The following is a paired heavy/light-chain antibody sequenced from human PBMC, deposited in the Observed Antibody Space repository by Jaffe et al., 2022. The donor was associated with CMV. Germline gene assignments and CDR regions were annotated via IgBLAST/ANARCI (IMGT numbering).Light chain of an antibody. CDR3: QQYSSFAD. CDR1: QSISSW. V-gene: IGKV1-5*03. J-gene: IGKJ3*01. Sequence: DIQMTQSPSTLSASVGDRVTITCRASQSISSWLAWYQQKPGKAPNLLIYKASNLETGVPSRFSGSGSGTEFTLTISSLQPDDFATYYCQQYSSFADFGPGTKVDIK. CDR2: KAS.
Heavy chain of an antibody. Sequence: QITLKESGPTLVKPTQTLTLTCTFSGFSLRNSGVGVGWVRQSPGRALEWLSLIYWNDEKRYRASLKSRLTITKDTSKNQVVLTMTNMDPVDTATYYCAQLGYVVGEYYFVYWGQGTLVTVSS. D-gene: IGHD2-8*01. CDR1: GFSLRNSGVG. CDR3: AQLGYVVGEYYFVY. J-gene: IGHJ4*02. V-gene: IGHV2-5*01. CDR2: IYWNDEK.